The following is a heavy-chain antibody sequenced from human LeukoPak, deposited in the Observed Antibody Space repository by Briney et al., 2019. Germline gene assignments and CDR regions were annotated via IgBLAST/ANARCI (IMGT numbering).Heavy chain of an antibody. CDR3: ARDSYEPYDYYYYMDV. CDR1: GYSISSGYY. CDR2: IYHSGST. V-gene: IGHV4-38-2*02. D-gene: IGHD5-12*01. Sequence: SETLSLTCTVSGYSISSGYYWGRIRQPPGKGLEWIGSIYHSGSTYYNPSLKSRVTISVDTSKNQFSLKLSSVTAADTAVYYCARDSYEPYDYYYYMDVWGKGTTVTVSS. J-gene: IGHJ6*03.